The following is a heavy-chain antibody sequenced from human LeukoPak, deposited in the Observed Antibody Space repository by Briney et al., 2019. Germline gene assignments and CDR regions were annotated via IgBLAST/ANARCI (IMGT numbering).Heavy chain of an antibody. V-gene: IGHV3-7*01. J-gene: IGHJ6*02. CDR1: GFTFSSYW. D-gene: IGHD2-2*03. CDR2: IKQDGSEK. Sequence: PGGSLRLSCATSGFTFSSYWMSWVRQAPGKGLEWVANIKQDGSEKYYVDSVKGRFTISRDNAKNSLYLQMNSLRAEDTAVYYCARDGYCSSTSCYVSYYYYYYGMDVWGQGTTVTVSS. CDR3: ARDGYCSSTSCYVSYYYYYYGMDV.